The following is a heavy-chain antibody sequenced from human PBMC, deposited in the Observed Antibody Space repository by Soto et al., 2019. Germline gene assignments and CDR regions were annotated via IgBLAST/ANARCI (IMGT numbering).Heavy chain of an antibody. CDR2: IYYSGST. CDR3: ARHYCSSTSCDRRFDY. Sequence: SETLSLTCTVSGGSISSYYWSWVRQPPGKGLEWIGYIYYSGSTNYNPSLKSRVTISVDTSKNQFSLKLSSVTAADTAVYYCARHYCSSTSCDRRFDYWGQGTLVTVSS. CDR1: GGSISSYY. J-gene: IGHJ4*02. V-gene: IGHV4-59*08. D-gene: IGHD2-2*01.